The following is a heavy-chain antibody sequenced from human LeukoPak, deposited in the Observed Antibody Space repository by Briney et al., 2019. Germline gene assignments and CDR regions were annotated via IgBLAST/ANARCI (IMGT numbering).Heavy chain of an antibody. Sequence: PGGSLRLSCAASGFTFSSYGMHWVRQAPGKGLEGVAVIWYDGSNKYYADSVKGRFTISRDNSKNTLYLQMNSLRAEDTAVYYCARDLFLYSSSWPLGYWGQGTLVTVSS. J-gene: IGHJ4*02. CDR3: ARDLFLYSSSWPLGY. D-gene: IGHD6-13*01. CDR2: IWYDGSNK. CDR1: GFTFSSYG. V-gene: IGHV3-33*01.